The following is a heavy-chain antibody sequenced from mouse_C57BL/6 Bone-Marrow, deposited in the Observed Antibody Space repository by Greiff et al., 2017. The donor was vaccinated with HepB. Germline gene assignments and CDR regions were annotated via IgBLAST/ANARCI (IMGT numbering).Heavy chain of an antibody. Sequence: VQLQQPGAELVKPGASVKLSCKASGYTFTSYWMHWVKQRPGQGLEWIGMIHPNSGSTNYNEKFKSKATLTVDKSSSTAYMQLSSLTSEDSAVYYCARFYYDYDGYYFDDWGQGTTLTVSS. CDR1: GYTFTSYW. CDR3: ARFYYDYDGYYFDD. CDR2: IHPNSGST. V-gene: IGHV1-64*01. J-gene: IGHJ2*01. D-gene: IGHD2-4*01.